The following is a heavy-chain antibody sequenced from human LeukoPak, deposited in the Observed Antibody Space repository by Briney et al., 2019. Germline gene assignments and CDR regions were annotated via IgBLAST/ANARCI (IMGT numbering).Heavy chain of an antibody. CDR1: GFSVSTYK. Sequence: GGSLRLSCAASGFSVSTYKMHWVCQAPGKGLVWVSDMDSSESATDYADSVKGRFTVSRDNSQNTLYLQMNSLRIEDTAVYYCARDRGYCTGTSCRNWFDPWGQGTLVTVAS. CDR3: ARDRGYCTGTSCRNWFDP. CDR2: MDSSESAT. V-gene: IGHV3-74*01. D-gene: IGHD2-8*02. J-gene: IGHJ5*02.